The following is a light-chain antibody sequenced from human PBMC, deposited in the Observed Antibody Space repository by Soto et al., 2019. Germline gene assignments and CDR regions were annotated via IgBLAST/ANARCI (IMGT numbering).Light chain of an antibody. CDR1: QSVSSN. J-gene: IGKJ1*01. CDR2: GAS. V-gene: IGKV3-15*01. CDR3: QQYNSYS. Sequence: EIVMTQSPATLSVSPWERATLSCRASQSVSSNLAWYQQKPVQAPRLLIYGASTRATGIPARFSGSGSGTEFTLTISSLQPDDFATYYCQQYNSYSFGQGTKVDIK.